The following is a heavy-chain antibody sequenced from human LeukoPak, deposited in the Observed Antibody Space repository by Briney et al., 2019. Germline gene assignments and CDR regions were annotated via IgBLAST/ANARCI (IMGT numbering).Heavy chain of an antibody. CDR2: IYYSGST. CDR1: GGSISSSSYY. CDR3: ASGPAGYCGSGSYYDV. J-gene: IGHJ6*04. D-gene: IGHD3-10*01. V-gene: IGHV4-39*01. Sequence: PSETLSLTCTVSGGSISSSSYYWGWIRQPPGKGLEWIGSIYYSGSTYYNPSLKSRVTISVDTSKNQFSLKLSSVTAADTAVYYCASGPAGYCGSGSYYDVWGKGTTVTVSS.